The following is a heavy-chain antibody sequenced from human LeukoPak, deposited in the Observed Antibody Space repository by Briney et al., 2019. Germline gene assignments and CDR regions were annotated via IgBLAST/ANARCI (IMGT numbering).Heavy chain of an antibody. D-gene: IGHD1-26*01. V-gene: IGHV3-49*04. CDR3: TKVEWELPRN. CDR1: GFTFGDYA. Sequence: LSGRSLRLSCRTSGFTFGDYAMSWVRQAPGKGLEWVGFIRSKTYGGTTEYDASEKGRFTISRDDSKSIAYLQMNSLKTEDTGVYYCTKVEWELPRNWGQGTLVTVST. J-gene: IGHJ4*02. CDR2: IRSKTYGGTT.